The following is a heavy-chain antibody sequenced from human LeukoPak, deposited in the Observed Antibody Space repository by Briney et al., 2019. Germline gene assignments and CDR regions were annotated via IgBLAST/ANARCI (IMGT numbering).Heavy chain of an antibody. CDR3: ASSPPFYYDSSGTHGVNWFDP. Sequence: PSETLSLTCTVSGGSISSSSYYWGWIRQPPGKGLEWIGSIYYSGTTYYNPSLKSRVTISVDTSRNQFSLKLSSVTAADTAVYYCASSPPFYYDSSGTHGVNWFDPWGQGTLVTVSS. CDR1: GGSISSSSYY. V-gene: IGHV4-39*07. J-gene: IGHJ5*02. D-gene: IGHD3-22*01. CDR2: IYYSGTT.